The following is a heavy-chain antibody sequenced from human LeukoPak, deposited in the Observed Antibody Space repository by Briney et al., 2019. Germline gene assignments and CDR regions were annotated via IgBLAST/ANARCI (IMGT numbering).Heavy chain of an antibody. J-gene: IGHJ5*02. V-gene: IGHV3-21*06. D-gene: IGHD3-22*01. CDR2: IDSSSGYM. CDR1: GFTVNTYS. Sequence: PGGSLRLSCAVSGFTVNTYSMNWARQAPGKGLEWVSSIDSSSGYMFYADSVKGRFIISRDNAKNSLYLQMNSLRAEDTAVYYCASPLASSITMILSWGQGTLVTVSS. CDR3: ASPLASSITMILS.